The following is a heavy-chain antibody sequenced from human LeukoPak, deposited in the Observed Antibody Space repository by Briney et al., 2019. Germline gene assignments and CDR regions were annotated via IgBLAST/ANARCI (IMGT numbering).Heavy chain of an antibody. J-gene: IGHJ3*02. Sequence: ASVKVSCKVSGYTLTELSMHWVRQAPGKGLEWMGGFNPEDGETIYAQKFQGRVTMTADTSTDTAYMELSSLRSEDTAVYYSATAYRWDYGDSIELATVDAFDIWGQGTMVTVSS. V-gene: IGHV1-24*01. CDR1: GYTLTELS. D-gene: IGHD4-17*01. CDR3: ATAYRWDYGDSIELATVDAFDI. CDR2: FNPEDGET.